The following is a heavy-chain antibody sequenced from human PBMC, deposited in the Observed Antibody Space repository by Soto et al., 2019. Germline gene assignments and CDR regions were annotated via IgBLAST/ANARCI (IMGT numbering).Heavy chain of an antibody. J-gene: IGHJ4*02. Sequence: QVQLQESGPGLVKPSETLSLTCTISGGSVSSGSYYWSWIRQPPGKGLECIGYIYYSGSTNYNPSLKSRVTTSVDTSKNQFSLKLSSVTAADTGVYYWASVSSSWGLVSDFDDWGQGTLVTVSS. V-gene: IGHV4-61*01. D-gene: IGHD6-13*01. CDR1: GGSVSSGSYY. CDR2: IYYSGST. CDR3: ASVSSSWGLVSDFDD.